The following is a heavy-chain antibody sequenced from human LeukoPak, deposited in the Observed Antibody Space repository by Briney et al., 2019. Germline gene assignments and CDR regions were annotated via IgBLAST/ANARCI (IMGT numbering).Heavy chain of an antibody. V-gene: IGHV3-48*03. J-gene: IGHJ4*02. D-gene: IGHD6-19*01. Sequence: GGSLRLSCAASGFTFSSYEMNWVRQAPGKGLEWVSYISSSGSTIYYADSVKGRFTISRDNAKNSLYLQMNSLRAEDTALYYCARAWLGGGFDYWGQGTLVTVSS. CDR2: ISSSGSTI. CDR3: ARAWLGGGFDY. CDR1: GFTFSSYE.